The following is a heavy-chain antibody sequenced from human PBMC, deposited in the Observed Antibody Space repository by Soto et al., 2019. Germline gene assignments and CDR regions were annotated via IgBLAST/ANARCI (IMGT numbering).Heavy chain of an antibody. V-gene: IGHV3-33*01. CDR3: ARDFQLFGEYANYYYGMDV. J-gene: IGHJ6*02. Sequence: GGSLRLSCAASGFTLSSYGLHWVRQAPGKGLEWVAITWYDGSKKYYADSVKGRFTISRDNSKNTLYLQMNSLRVEDTAVYYCARDFQLFGEYANYYYGMDVWGQGTTVTVSS. CDR1: GFTLSSYG. D-gene: IGHD3-10*01. CDR2: TWYDGSKK.